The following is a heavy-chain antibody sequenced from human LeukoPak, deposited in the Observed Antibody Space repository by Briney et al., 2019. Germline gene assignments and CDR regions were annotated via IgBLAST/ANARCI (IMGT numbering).Heavy chain of an antibody. CDR2: MNSDGSST. CDR3: ARDVSWIDY. J-gene: IGHJ4*02. D-gene: IGHD5-12*01. Sequence: GESLRLSCAASGFTFSTYWMRWVRQAPGKGLVWVSRMNSDGSSTSYADSVKGRFTISRDNAKNTLYLQMNSLRAEDTAVYYCARDVSWIDYWGQGTLVTVSS. CDR1: GFTFSTYW. V-gene: IGHV3-74*01.